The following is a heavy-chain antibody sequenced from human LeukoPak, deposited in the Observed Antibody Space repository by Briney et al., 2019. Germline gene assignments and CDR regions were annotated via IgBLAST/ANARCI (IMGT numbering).Heavy chain of an antibody. CDR3: ARETSPSGIVGAIRFDY. D-gene: IGHD1-26*01. CDR1: GYTFTGYY. Sequence: ASVKVSCKASGYTFTGYYMHWVRQAPGQGLEWMGWINPNSGGTNYAQKFQGRVTMTRDTSISTAYMELSRLRSDDTAVYYCARETSPSGIVGAIRFDYWGQGTLVTVSS. V-gene: IGHV1-2*02. CDR2: INPNSGGT. J-gene: IGHJ4*02.